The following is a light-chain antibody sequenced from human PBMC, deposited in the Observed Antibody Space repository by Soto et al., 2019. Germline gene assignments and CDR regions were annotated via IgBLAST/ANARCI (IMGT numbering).Light chain of an antibody. CDR3: QQYNNWSRT. CDR2: GAS. V-gene: IGKV3-15*01. Sequence: EIVMTQSPATLSGSPGERATLSCRASPSISINLAWYQQKPGQTPRLLLSGASTRATGIPARFSGSGSGTEFTLTISSLQSEDFAVYCCQQYNNWSRTFGQGTKVEIK. CDR1: PSISIN. J-gene: IGKJ1*01.